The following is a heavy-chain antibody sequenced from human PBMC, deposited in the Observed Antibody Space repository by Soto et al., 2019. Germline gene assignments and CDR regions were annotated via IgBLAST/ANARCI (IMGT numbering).Heavy chain of an antibody. V-gene: IGHV4-30-2*01. J-gene: IGHJ4*02. CDR1: GGSISSGGYS. Sequence: SETLSLTCAVSGGSISSGGYSWSWIRQPPGKGLEWIGYIYHSGSTYYNPSLKSRVTISVDRSKNQFSLKLSSVTAADSVVFCCARVQRRYNDFSRFFDYWGQGILVTVSS. CDR2: IYHSGST. D-gene: IGHD3-3*01. CDR3: ARVQRRYNDFSRFFDY.